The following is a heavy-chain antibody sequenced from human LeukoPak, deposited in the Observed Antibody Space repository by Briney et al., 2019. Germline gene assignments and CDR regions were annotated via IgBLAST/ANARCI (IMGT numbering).Heavy chain of an antibody. J-gene: IGHJ4*02. D-gene: IGHD6-19*01. CDR2: IYHTGST. CDR1: GGSISSYS. CDR3: ARLYSSGWRYFDY. Sequence: SETLSLTCTVSGGSISSYSWGWIRQPPGKGLEWIGYIYHTGSTNYNPSLRSRVTIPLDTSKNHFSLKLNSVTAADTAVYYCARLYSSGWRYFDYWGQGTLVTVSS. V-gene: IGHV4-59*08.